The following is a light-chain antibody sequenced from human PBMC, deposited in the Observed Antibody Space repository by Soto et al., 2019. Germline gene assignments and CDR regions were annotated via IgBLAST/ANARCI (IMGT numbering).Light chain of an antibody. CDR2: DVS. V-gene: IGLV2-8*01. CDR3: TSYAGRNTWV. J-gene: IGLJ3*02. CDR1: SSDVGGYNY. Sequence: QSALTQPPSASGSPGQSVTISCTGTSSDVGGYNYVSWYQQHPGKAPKLMIYDVSKRPSGVPDRFSGSKSGNTASLTVSGLQAEDEADYYCTSYAGRNTWVFGGGTKLTVL.